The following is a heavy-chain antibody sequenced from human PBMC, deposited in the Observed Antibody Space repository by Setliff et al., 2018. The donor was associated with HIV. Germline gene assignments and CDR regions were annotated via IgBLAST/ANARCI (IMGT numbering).Heavy chain of an antibody. CDR2: INHSGRM. D-gene: IGHD2-21*02. Sequence: PSETLSLTCTVSGGSISSSSYYWGWIRQPPEKGLEWIGEINHSGRMYFNPSLKSRVTISVDTSERQFSLRMTSTTAADTAVYYCARGVPLLPPNFWGQGTLVTVSS. CDR3: ARGVPLLPPNF. J-gene: IGHJ4*02. V-gene: IGHV4-39*07. CDR1: GGSISSSSYY.